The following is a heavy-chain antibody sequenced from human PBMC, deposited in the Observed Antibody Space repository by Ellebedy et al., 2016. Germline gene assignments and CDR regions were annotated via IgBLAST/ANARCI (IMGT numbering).Heavy chain of an antibody. CDR1: GFTFRDYW. J-gene: IGHJ4*02. CDR3: AGHYDSWTDYRGREY. D-gene: IGHD3-3*01. Sequence: GGSLRLXXLGYGFTFRDYWMGWARQSSGKGLEWVANIKDDGSETHYVDSVKGRFTISRDNAKNSLYLLMNSLRGDDTAVYYCAGHYDSWTDYRGREYWGQGTLVTVSS. CDR2: IKDDGSET. V-gene: IGHV3-7*02.